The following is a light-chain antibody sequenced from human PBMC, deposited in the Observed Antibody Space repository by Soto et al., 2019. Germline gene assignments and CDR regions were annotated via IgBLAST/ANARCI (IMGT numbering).Light chain of an antibody. CDR3: QQYFEWPPMT. V-gene: IGKV3-15*01. Sequence: EVVITQSPSTLSLSPPERATPPCRPSETVATNLAWYQQKPGQAPRLLISGASTRAAGISDRFRGSGSGTEFTLTISSLRSEDSAIYYCQQYFEWPPMTFGQGTKVDIK. J-gene: IGKJ1*01. CDR2: GAS. CDR1: ETVATN.